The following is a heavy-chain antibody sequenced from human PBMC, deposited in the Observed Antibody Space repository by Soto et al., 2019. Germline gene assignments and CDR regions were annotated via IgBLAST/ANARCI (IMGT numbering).Heavy chain of an antibody. D-gene: IGHD4-17*01. V-gene: IGHV3-23*01. J-gene: IGHJ4*02. Sequence: EVQLLESGGGLVQPGGSLRLSCEASGFSFSNYALSWVRQSPGKGLEWVSTFSAGGRAYYEDSVKARFTIAKDTPKNALHPQASSRRAENTVVYYCAKESLPELYGDTLFDYGGQGTRVTVSS. CDR2: FSAGGRA. CDR3: AKESLPELYGDTLFDY. CDR1: GFSFSNYA.